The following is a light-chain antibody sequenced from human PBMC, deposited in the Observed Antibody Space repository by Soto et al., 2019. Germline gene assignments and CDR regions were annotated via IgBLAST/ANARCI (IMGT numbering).Light chain of an antibody. CDR1: QSVTSY. Sequence: DIMMTQSPVTLSVSPGERATLSCRASQSVTSYLAWYQHKPGQAPRLLIYGASTRATGIPARFSGSGSGTEFTLTISSLQSEDSAIYYCQQDNSWPRTFGQGTKVEIK. CDR2: GAS. J-gene: IGKJ1*01. V-gene: IGKV3-15*01. CDR3: QQDNSWPRT.